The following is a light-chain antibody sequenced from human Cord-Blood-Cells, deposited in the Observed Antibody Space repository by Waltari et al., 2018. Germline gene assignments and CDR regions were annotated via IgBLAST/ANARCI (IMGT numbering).Light chain of an antibody. V-gene: IGKV1-39*01. J-gene: IGKJ2*01. Sequence: DIKITQSPSSLPPSLGARATITCRASQSISSYLNWYQQKPGKAPKLLIYAASSLQSGVPSRFSGSGSGTDFTLTISSLQPEDFATYYCQQSYSTPPYTFGQGTKLEIK. CDR3: QQSYSTPPYT. CDR2: AAS. CDR1: QSISSY.